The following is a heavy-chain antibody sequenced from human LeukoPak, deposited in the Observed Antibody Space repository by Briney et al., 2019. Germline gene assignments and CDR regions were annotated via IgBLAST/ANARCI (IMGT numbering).Heavy chain of an antibody. J-gene: IGHJ3*02. V-gene: IGHV3-21*01. CDR3: ARDPTAKWYKSSEPAFDI. D-gene: IGHD1-1*01. Sequence: PGGSLRLSCAASGFTFSSYGMYWVRQAPGKGLEWVSSISSSSSYIYYADSVKGRFTISRDNAKNSLYLQMNSLRAEDTAVYYCARDPTAKWYKSSEPAFDIWGQGTMVTVSS. CDR1: GFTFSSYG. CDR2: ISSSSSYI.